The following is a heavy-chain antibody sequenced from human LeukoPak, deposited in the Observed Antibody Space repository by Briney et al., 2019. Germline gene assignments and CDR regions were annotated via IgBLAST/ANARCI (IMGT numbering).Heavy chain of an antibody. V-gene: IGHV4-4*09. D-gene: IGHD2-2*01. CDR3: ARHRSPSSLSFFDI. Sequence: SETLSLTCTVSGASISSYYWSWIRQLPGKGLEWIGYIYTSETTNFNPALRSRVTISIDTSKNQVSLRLSSVTAADTALYYCARHRSPSSLSFFDIWGQGMLVIVSS. J-gene: IGHJ4*02. CDR1: GASISSYY. CDR2: IYTSETT.